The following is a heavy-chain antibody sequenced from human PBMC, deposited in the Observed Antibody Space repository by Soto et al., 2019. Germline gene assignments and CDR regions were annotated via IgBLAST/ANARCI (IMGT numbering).Heavy chain of an antibody. V-gene: IGHV1-69*13. CDR2: IIPIFGTA. J-gene: IGHJ3*02. CDR1: GGTFSSYA. Sequence: GASVKVSCKASGGTFSSYAISWVRQAPGQGLEWMGGIIPIFGTANYAQKFQGRVTITADESTSTAYMELSSLRSEDTAVYYCARRPSGMHPLFGSGSYVPYFPDAFDIWGQGTMVTVSS. CDR3: ARRPSGMHPLFGSGSYVPYFPDAFDI. D-gene: IGHD3-10*01.